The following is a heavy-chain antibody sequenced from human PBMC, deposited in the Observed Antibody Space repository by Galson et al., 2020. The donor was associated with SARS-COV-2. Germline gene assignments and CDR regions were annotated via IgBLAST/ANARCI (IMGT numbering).Heavy chain of an antibody. V-gene: IGHV4-34*01. CDR1: GGSFSGYY. CDR3: ARSIAAAGTAIDY. CDR2: INHSGST. D-gene: IGHD6-13*01. J-gene: IGHJ4*02. Sequence: SETLSLTCAVYGGSFSGYYWSWIRQPPGKGLEWTGEINHSGSTNYNPSLKSRVTISVDTSKNQFSLKLSSVTAADTAVYYCARSIAAAGTAIDYWGQGTLVTVSS.